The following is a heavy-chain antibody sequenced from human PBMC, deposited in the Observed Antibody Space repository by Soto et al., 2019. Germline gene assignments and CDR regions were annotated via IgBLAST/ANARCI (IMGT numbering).Heavy chain of an antibody. CDR2: ISTSSTTI. J-gene: IGHJ4*02. V-gene: IGHV3-48*01. CDR1: GLTFSSYS. D-gene: IGHD2-8*01. CDR3: VMGYYFDY. Sequence: EVQLVESGGGLVQPGGSLRLSCAASGLTFSSYSMNCVRQAPGKGLEWVSDISTSSTTIHYADSVKGRFTISRDKVKNSLYLQMNSLRAEDTAVYYCVMGYYFDYWGQGTLVTVSS.